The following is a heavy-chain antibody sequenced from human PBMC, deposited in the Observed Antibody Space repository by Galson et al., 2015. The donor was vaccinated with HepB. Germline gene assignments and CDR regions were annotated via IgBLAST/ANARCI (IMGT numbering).Heavy chain of an antibody. CDR2: INPDFGAT. V-gene: IGHV1-69*13. D-gene: IGHD5-18*01. Sequence: SVKVSCKASGGTFNNYAISWVRQAPGQGLEWMGGINPDFGATNYAQKFQGRVTITADESTDTVYMELSSLRSDDTAVYFCARGWDTYGYGAFFDPWGQGTPVTVSS. CDR1: GGTFNNYA. CDR3: ARGWDTYGYGAFFDP. J-gene: IGHJ5*02.